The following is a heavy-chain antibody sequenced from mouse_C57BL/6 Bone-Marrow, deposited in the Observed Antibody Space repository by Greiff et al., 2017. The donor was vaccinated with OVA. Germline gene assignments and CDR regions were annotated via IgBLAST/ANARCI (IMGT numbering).Heavy chain of an antibody. Sequence: EVQGVESGGGLVQPGGSLKLSCAASGFTFSDYYMYWVRQTPEKRLEWVAYISNGGGSTYYPDTVKGRFTISRDNAKNTLYLQMSRLKSEDTAMYYCATNTGYFDVWGTGTTVTVSS. V-gene: IGHV5-12*01. D-gene: IGHD1-1*01. J-gene: IGHJ1*03. CDR2: ISNGGGST. CDR1: GFTFSDYY. CDR3: ATNTGYFDV.